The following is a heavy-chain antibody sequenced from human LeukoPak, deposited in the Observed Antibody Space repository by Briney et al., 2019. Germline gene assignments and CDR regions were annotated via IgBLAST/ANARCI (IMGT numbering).Heavy chain of an antibody. V-gene: IGHV1-2*06. CDR2: INPNSGGT. J-gene: IGHJ4*02. D-gene: IGHD4-11*01. CDR3: ARGGYSDYRNPLDY. CDR1: GYTFTVYY. Sequence: ASVKVSCKASGYTFTVYYMHWVRQAPGQGLEWMGRINPNSGGTNYAQKFPGRVTMTRDTSTSTVYMELSSLRSEDTAVYYCARGGYSDYRNPLDYWGQGTLVTVSS.